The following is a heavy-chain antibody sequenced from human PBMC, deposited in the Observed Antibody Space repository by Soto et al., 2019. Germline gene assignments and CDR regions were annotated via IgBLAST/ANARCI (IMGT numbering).Heavy chain of an antibody. J-gene: IGHJ4*02. CDR3: ATGSYGGHLFDY. Sequence: DVQLVESGGGVVRPGGSLRLSCAASGFSFDDYGMSWVRQAPGKGLEWVSDINPNGDSRGYADSVKGRFTISRDSAKNSLYLQMSSLRAEDTALYYCATGSYGGHLFDYWGQGTLVTVSS. V-gene: IGHV3-20*04. CDR2: INPNGDSR. D-gene: IGHD2-21*02. CDR1: GFSFDDYG.